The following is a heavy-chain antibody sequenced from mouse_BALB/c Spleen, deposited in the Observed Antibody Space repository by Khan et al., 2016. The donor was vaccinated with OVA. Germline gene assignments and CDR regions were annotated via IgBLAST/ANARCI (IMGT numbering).Heavy chain of an antibody. CDR3: TRRGLDGIFVY. CDR2: INPSTDYT. CDR1: GYTFISYW. V-gene: IGHV1-7*01. Sequence: VQLQQSGTELAKPGASVKMSCKASGYTFISYWMHWVKQRPGQGLEWIGYINPSTDYTEYNQKFKDKATLTTDKSSNTAYMQLSSLTSEDSAVYYCTRRGLDGIFVYWGQGIRVTVSA. J-gene: IGHJ3*01. D-gene: IGHD2-1*01.